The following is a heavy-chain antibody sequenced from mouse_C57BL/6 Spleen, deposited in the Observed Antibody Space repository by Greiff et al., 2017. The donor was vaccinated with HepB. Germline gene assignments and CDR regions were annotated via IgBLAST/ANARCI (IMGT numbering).Heavy chain of an antibody. V-gene: IGHV5-4*01. Sequence: DVQLVESGGGLVKPGGSLKLSCAASGFTFSSYAMSWVRQTPEKRLEWVATISDGGSYTYYPDNVKGRFTISRDNAKNNLYLQMSHLKSEDTAMYYCARASNYGLMDYWGQGTSVTVSS. J-gene: IGHJ4*01. D-gene: IGHD2-5*01. CDR1: GFTFSSYA. CDR3: ARASNYGLMDY. CDR2: ISDGGSYT.